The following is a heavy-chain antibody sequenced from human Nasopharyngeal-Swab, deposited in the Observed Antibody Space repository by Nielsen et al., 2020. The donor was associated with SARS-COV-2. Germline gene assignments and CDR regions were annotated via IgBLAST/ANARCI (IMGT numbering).Heavy chain of an antibody. CDR3: ARRGPSGWYFY. CDR1: GYSFTSYW. V-gene: IGHV5-10-1*01. CDR2: IDPSDSYT. Sequence: KVSCKGSGYSFTSYWISWVRQMPGKGLEWMGRIDPSDSYTNYSPSFQGHVTISAEQSISTAYLQWSSLKASDTAMYYCARRGPSGWYFYWGQGTLVTVSS. J-gene: IGHJ4*02. D-gene: IGHD6-19*01.